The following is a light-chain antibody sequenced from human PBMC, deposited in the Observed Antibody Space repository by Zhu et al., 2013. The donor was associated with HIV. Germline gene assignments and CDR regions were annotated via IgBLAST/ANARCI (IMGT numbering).Light chain of an antibody. J-gene: IGLJ3*02. CDR3: AAWDGSLNVGV. CDR1: SSNIGSNT. CDR2: SND. V-gene: IGLV1-44*01. Sequence: QSVLTQPPSASGTPGQRVTISCSGSSSNIGSNTVNWYQQLPGTAPKLLIYSNDQRPSRVPDRFSGSKSGTSASLAISGLQSEDEADYYRAAWDGSLNVGVFGGGTKLTVL.